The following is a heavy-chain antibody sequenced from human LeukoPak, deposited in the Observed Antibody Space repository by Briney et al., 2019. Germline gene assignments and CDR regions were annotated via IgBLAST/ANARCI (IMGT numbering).Heavy chain of an antibody. D-gene: IGHD5-18*01. J-gene: IGHJ2*01. CDR2: INPNSGGT. V-gene: IGHV1-2*02. CDR3: ARVNDDTALVNWCFDL. Sequence: ASVKVSCKASAYTFTAYYLHWVRQAPGQGLEWMGWINPNSGGTEYAQKFQGRVIMTRDTSIDTAYMELSRLRSDDTAIYYCARVNDDTALVNWCFDLWGRGTLVTVSS. CDR1: AYTFTAYY.